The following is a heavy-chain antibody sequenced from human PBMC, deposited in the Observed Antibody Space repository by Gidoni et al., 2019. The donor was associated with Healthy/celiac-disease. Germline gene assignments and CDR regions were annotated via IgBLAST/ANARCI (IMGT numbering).Heavy chain of an antibody. D-gene: IGHD4-17*01. CDR1: GGSISSGEYS. Sequence: QVHLQESGPGLVKPSQTLPLTCTVSGGSISSGEYSGSWIRQPPGKGLEWIGYIYYTGSTYYNPSLKSRVTISVDTSKNQFSLKLSSVTAADTAVYYCARTGYGDYADYWGQGTLVTVSS. CDR3: ARTGYGDYADY. CDR2: IYYTGST. J-gene: IGHJ4*02. V-gene: IGHV4-30-4*01.